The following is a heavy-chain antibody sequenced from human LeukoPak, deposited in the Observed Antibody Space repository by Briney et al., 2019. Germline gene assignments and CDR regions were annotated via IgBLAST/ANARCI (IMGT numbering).Heavy chain of an antibody. V-gene: IGHV3-48*01. CDR1: GFTFSSYS. D-gene: IGHD1-1*01. CDR3: ARVLLERPGIDSFDI. CDR2: ISSSWSTI. Sequence: GRSLRLSCAASGFTFSSYSMEWVRQAPGEGLEWVSHISSSWSTIYYADSVKGRFTISRDNAKNSLYLQMNSLRAEDTAVYYCARVLLERPGIDSFDIWGQGTTVTVSS. J-gene: IGHJ3*02.